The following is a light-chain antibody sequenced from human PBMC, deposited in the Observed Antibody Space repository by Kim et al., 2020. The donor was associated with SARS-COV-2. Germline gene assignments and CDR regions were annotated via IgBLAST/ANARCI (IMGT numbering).Light chain of an antibody. Sequence: GQSITISCSGGNNDIGGYDYVSWYQQRPGKVPKLLIYDVTHRPSGVSNRFSGSKSGSTASLTISGLQAEDEADYYCNSYTSRSTYVFGTGTKVTVL. CDR2: DVT. J-gene: IGLJ1*01. CDR3: NSYTSRSTYV. V-gene: IGLV2-14*03. CDR1: NNDIGGYDY.